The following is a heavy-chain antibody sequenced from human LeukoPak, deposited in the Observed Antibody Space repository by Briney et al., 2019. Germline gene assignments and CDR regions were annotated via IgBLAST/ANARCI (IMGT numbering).Heavy chain of an antibody. CDR3: ARYSSGWYYFDY. J-gene: IGHJ4*02. D-gene: IGHD6-19*01. Sequence: SETLSLTCTVSGGSISSYYWSWIRQPPGKGLEWIGYIYYSGSTNYNPSLKSRVTKSVDTSKNQFSLKLSSVTAADTAVYYCARYSSGWYYFDYWGQGTLVTVSS. CDR2: IYYSGST. CDR1: GGSISSYY. V-gene: IGHV4-59*08.